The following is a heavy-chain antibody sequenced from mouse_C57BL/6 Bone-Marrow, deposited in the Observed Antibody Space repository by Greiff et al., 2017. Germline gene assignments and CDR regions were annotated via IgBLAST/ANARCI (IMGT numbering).Heavy chain of an antibody. CDR2: ISSGGSYT. Sequence: EVPLVESGGDLVQPGGSLKLSCAASGFTFSSYGMSWVRQTPDKRLEWVATISSGGSYTYYPDSVKGRFTISRDNAKNTLYLQMSSLKSEDTAMYYCARHDLSMDYYAKDKWGQGTAVTVSA. D-gene: IGHD2-10*02. CDR1: GFTFSSYG. CDR3: ARHDLSMDYYAKDK. J-gene: IGHJ4*01. V-gene: IGHV5-6*01.